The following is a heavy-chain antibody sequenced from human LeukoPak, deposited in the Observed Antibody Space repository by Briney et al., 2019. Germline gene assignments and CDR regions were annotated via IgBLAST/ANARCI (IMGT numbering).Heavy chain of an antibody. CDR3: ARESEVRGNDY. CDR1: GFTFSTYA. D-gene: IGHD3-16*01. V-gene: IGHV3-48*01. CDR2: ISSSSSTI. Sequence: GGSLRLSCAASGFTFSTYAMSWVRQIPGKGLEWVSYISSSSSTIYYADSVKGRFTISRDNAKNSLYLQMNSLRAEDTAVYYCARESEVRGNDYWGQGTLVTVSS. J-gene: IGHJ4*02.